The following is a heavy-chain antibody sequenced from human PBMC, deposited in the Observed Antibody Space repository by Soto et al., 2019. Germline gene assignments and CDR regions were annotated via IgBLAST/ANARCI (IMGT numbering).Heavy chain of an antibody. CDR1: GDSVSSNSAA. CDR3: ASETRWGVGRGYYSYGMDV. CDR2: TYYRSKWYK. J-gene: IGHJ6*02. D-gene: IGHD1-26*01. V-gene: IGHV6-1*01. Sequence: PQTLSLTRSISGDSVSSNSAAWNWIRQSPSRGLEWMGRTYYRSKWYKDYAVSVKSRITINPDTSKNQFSLQLNSVDTEDTALYYCASETRWGVGRGYYSYGMDVWGQGTTVTVS.